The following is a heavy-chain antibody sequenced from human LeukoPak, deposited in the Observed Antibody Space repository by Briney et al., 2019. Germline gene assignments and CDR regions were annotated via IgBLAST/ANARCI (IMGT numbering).Heavy chain of an antibody. CDR1: RFTFSSFE. J-gene: IGHJ4*02. D-gene: IGHD3-10*01. CDR2: ISTSGSTT. V-gene: IGHV3-48*03. Sequence: SLRPSWAAPRFTFSSFEVNWVRQAPGYGLQLVSYISTSGSTTYYADSVKDRFTNSRDNAKNSLYLQMNSLRHEDTAIYYCVRERFHGSGAPKSDYWGQRTLVTIPS. CDR3: VRERFHGSGAPKSDY.